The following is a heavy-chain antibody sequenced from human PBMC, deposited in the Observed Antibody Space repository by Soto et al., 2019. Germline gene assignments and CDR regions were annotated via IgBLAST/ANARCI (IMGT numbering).Heavy chain of an antibody. J-gene: IGHJ4*02. CDR1: GGSFSGYY. D-gene: IGHD3-16*02. Sequence: LSLTCAVYGGSFSGYYWSWIRQPPGKGLEWIGEINHSGSTNYNPSLKSRVTISVDTSKNQFSLKLSSVTAADTAVYYCARALSTYYDYVWGSYRPYYFDYWGQGTLVTSPQ. CDR3: ARALSTYYDYVWGSYRPYYFDY. V-gene: IGHV4-34*01. CDR2: INHSGST.